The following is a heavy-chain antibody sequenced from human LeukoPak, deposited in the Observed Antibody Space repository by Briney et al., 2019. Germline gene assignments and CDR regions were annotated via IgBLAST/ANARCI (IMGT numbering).Heavy chain of an antibody. CDR3: ARGLPGVLGAPLYLDN. J-gene: IGHJ4*02. CDR2: IIPIFGTT. Sequence: KISCKGSGYSFTSYWISWVRQGPGQGLEWMGGIIPIFGTTTYAQTFQGRLTITADESTGTAYMQLSSLRSEDTAMYYCARGLPGVLGAPLYLDNWGQGTLVTVSS. D-gene: IGHD2-8*01. CDR1: GYSFTSYW. V-gene: IGHV1-69*01.